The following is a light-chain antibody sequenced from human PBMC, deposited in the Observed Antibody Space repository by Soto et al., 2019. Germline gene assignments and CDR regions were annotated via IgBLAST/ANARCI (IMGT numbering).Light chain of an antibody. V-gene: IGKV3-20*01. CDR2: GAS. CDR1: QSVSSSY. J-gene: IGKJ4*01. Sequence: EIVLTQSPGTLSLSPGERATLSCRASQSVSSSYLAWYQQKPGQAPRLLIYGASSRATGIPDRFSGSGSGTDFTLTTSRREPEDFAVYYCQQYGSSPLTFGGGTKVEIK. CDR3: QQYGSSPLT.